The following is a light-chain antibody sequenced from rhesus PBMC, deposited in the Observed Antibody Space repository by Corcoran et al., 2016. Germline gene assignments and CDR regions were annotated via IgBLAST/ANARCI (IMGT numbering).Light chain of an antibody. V-gene: IGKV3-42*02. J-gene: IGKJ2*01. CDR3: QQYSNWYS. CDR2: GAS. CDR1: QSVSSS. Sequence: PGERATLSCRASQSVSSSLAWYQQKPGQAPRLLVYGASRRATGIPDRFSGRGSGTDFTLTITSLEPEEVGVYYCQQYSNWYSFGQGTKVEIK.